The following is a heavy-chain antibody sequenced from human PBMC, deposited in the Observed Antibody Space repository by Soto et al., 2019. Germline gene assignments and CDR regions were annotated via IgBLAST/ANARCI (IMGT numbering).Heavy chain of an antibody. CDR1: GFTFDDYA. V-gene: IGHV3-9*01. CDR3: AKDIGVWDNWFDP. CDR2: ISWNSGSI. Sequence: EVQLVESGGGLVQPGRSLRLSCAASGFTFDDYAMHWVRQAPGKGLEWVSGISWNSGSIGYADSVKGRFTISRDNAKNSLYLQMNSLRAEDTALYYCAKDIGVWDNWFDPWSQGTLVTVSS. D-gene: IGHD3-16*01. J-gene: IGHJ5*02.